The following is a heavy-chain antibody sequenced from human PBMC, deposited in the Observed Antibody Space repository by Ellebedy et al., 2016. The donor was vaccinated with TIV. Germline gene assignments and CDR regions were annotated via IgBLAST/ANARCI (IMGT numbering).Heavy chain of an antibody. Sequence: MPSETLSLTCTVSGASISSSYWSWFRQTPGKDLEWIGYISNTGRTNYNPSLQSRVTISVDTSRNQFSLTLRSLTAADTAVYYCARDRRGSYDFWGQGTLLAVSS. J-gene: IGHJ4*02. CDR1: GASISSSY. V-gene: IGHV4-59*01. CDR3: ARDRRGSYDF. CDR2: ISNTGRT. D-gene: IGHD3-10*01.